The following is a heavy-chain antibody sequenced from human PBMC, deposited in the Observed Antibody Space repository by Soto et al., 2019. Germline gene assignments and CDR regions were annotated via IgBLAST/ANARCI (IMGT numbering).Heavy chain of an antibody. CDR1: GYTFTSYG. CDR3: AREGAYCGGDCYSGDYYYYGMDV. Sequence: ASVKVSCKASGYTFTSYGISWVRQAPGQGLEWMGWISAYNGNTNYAQKLQGRVTMTTDTSTSTDYMELRSLRSDDTAVYYCAREGAYCGGDCYSGDYYYYGMDVWG. D-gene: IGHD2-21*02. V-gene: IGHV1-18*01. J-gene: IGHJ6*02. CDR2: ISAYNGNT.